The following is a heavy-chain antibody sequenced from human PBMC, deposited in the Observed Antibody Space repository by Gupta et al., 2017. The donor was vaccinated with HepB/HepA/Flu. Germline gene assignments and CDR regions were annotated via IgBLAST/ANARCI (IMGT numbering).Heavy chain of an antibody. CDR3: TRINRGTGSDY. D-gene: IGHD1-1*01. V-gene: IGHV3-53*01. CDR1: GFSVSHNN. J-gene: IGHJ4*02. Sequence: EVQLVESGGGLIQAGGSLRVSCAASGFSVSHNNMSWVRQAPGRGPEWVSFLYSNSSAYYTDSVKGRFTISRDNSDNILYLQMNSLRVDDTAVYFCTRINRGTGSDYWGQGTLVTVSS. CDR2: LYSNSSA.